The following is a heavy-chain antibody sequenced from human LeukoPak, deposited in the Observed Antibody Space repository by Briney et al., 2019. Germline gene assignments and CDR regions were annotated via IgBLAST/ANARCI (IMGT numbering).Heavy chain of an antibody. CDR1: GYTFTSYA. CDR3: ARDLNRRDSSSWRNFDY. Sequence: ASVKASCKASGYTFTSYAMNWVRQAPGQGLEWMGWINTNTGNPTYAQGFTGRFVFSLDTSVSTAYLQISSLKAEDTAVYYCARDLNRRDSSSWRNFDYWGQGTLVTVSS. V-gene: IGHV7-4-1*02. J-gene: IGHJ4*02. CDR2: INTNTGNP. D-gene: IGHD6-13*01.